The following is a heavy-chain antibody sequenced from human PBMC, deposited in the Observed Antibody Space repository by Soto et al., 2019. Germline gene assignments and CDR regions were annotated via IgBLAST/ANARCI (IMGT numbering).Heavy chain of an antibody. CDR3: ARGARVFSSSWLNWFDP. J-gene: IGHJ5*02. Sequence: QVQLVQSGAEVKKPGSSVKVSCKASGGTFSSYAISWVRQAPGQGLEWMGGIIPIFGTANYAQKFQGRVTITADESTSTAYMELSSLRSEDTAVYYCARGARVFSSSWLNWFDPWGQGTLVTVSS. D-gene: IGHD6-13*01. CDR2: IIPIFGTA. V-gene: IGHV1-69*01. CDR1: GGTFSSYA.